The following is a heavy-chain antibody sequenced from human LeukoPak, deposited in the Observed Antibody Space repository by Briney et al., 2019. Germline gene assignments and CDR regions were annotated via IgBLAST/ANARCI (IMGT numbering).Heavy chain of an antibody. V-gene: IGHV3-48*02. Sequence: GGSLRLSCAASGFTFSYYSMNWVRQAPGKGLEWVSYISTRSSTISYADSVKGRFAISRDNAKNSLYLQMNSLRDEDTAVYYCARDQDYGFDYWGQGTLVIVSS. CDR2: ISTRSSTI. CDR3: ARDQDYGFDY. D-gene: IGHD4-17*01. CDR1: GFTFSYYS. J-gene: IGHJ4*02.